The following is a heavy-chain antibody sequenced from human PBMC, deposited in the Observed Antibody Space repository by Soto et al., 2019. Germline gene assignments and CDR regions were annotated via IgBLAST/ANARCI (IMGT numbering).Heavy chain of an antibody. Sequence: QVQLQESGPGLVKPSQTLSLTCTVSGDSIGTGGYYWDRIRQHPGKGPEWIGYIHYSGNTYYNPSLKSSLTISLDTAKNQFSLHLSSVTAADTAVYYCATNHDDISGRTPLLFDSWGQGTLVTVSS. V-gene: IGHV4-31*03. J-gene: IGHJ4*02. CDR2: IHYSGNT. CDR1: GDSIGTGGYY. D-gene: IGHD3-22*01. CDR3: ATNHDDISGRTPLLFDS.